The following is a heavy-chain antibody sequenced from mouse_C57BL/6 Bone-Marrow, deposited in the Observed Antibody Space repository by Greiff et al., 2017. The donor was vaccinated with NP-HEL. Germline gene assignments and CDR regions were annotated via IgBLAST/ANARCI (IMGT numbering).Heavy chain of an antibody. J-gene: IGHJ2*01. Sequence: QVQLQQSGAELVKPGAPVKVSCKASGYTFTSYWMHWVKQRPGQGLAWIGRIHPSDSDTNYNQKFKGKATLTVDKSSSTAYMQLSSLTSEDSAVYYCAPVITTVVAFDYWGQGTTLTVSS. V-gene: IGHV1-74*01. CDR1: GYTFTSYW. D-gene: IGHD1-1*01. CDR2: IHPSDSDT. CDR3: APVITTVVAFDY.